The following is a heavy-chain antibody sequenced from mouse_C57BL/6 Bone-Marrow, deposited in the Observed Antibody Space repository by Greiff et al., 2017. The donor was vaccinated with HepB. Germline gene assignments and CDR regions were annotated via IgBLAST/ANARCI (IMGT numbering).Heavy chain of an antibody. CDR2: IDPETGGT. CDR3: TRAEVGDY. D-gene: IGHD1-1*02. J-gene: IGHJ2*01. Sequence: VKLMESGAELVRPGASVTLSCKASGYTFTDYEMHWVKQTPVHGLEWIGAIDPETGGTAYNQKFKGKAILTADKSSSTAYMELRSLTSEDSAVYYCTRAEVGDYWGQGTTLTVSS. CDR1: GYTFTDYE. V-gene: IGHV1-15*01.